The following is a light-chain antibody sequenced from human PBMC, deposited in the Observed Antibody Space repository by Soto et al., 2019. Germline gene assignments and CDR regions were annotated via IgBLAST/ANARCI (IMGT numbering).Light chain of an antibody. V-gene: IGKV3-15*01. CDR2: GAS. CDR1: QSVSIN. Sequence: IVMTQSPATLSVSPGERATLSCRASQSVSINLAWYQHKPGQAPRLLFYGASTRAAGIPARFSGGGSGTDFTLTISGLQSDDFAVYYCQQSNKWPYTLGQGTKLEIK. CDR3: QQSNKWPYT. J-gene: IGKJ2*01.